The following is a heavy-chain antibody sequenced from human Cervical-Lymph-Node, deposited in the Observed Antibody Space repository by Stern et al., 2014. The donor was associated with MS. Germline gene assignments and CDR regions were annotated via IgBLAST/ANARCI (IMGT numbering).Heavy chain of an antibody. J-gene: IGHJ3*01. V-gene: IGHV5-51*03. CDR2: VYPDDSES. CDR1: GYTFARYW. CDR3: ARVRCSDGGCYSLDAFDV. D-gene: IGHD2-15*01. Sequence: VQLVQSGAEVKRPGESLKLSCTGSGYTFARYWIAWVRQMPGKGLDWMGVVYPDDSESRYSPSLQGQVTISADKSISTAYLQWSSLKASDTAMYYCARVRCSDGGCYSLDAFDVWGQGTVVTVSS.